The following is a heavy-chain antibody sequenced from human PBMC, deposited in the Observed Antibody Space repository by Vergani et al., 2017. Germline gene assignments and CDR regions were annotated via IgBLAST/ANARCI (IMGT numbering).Heavy chain of an antibody. J-gene: IGHJ6*03. Sequence: EVQLLESGGGLVQPGGSLRLSCAASGFTFSSYAMSWVRQAPGKGLEWVSYISSSSSTIYYADSVKGRFTISRDNAKNSLYLQMNSLRAEDTAVYYCARDLPSSGPYYYYYYMDVWGKGTTVTVSS. V-gene: IGHV3-48*01. CDR3: ARDLPSSGPYYYYYYMDV. CDR2: ISSSSSTI. D-gene: IGHD3-22*01. CDR1: GFTFSSYA.